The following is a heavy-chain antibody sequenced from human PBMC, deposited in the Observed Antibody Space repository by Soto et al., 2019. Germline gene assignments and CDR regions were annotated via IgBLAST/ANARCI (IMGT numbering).Heavy chain of an antibody. V-gene: IGHV3-30-3*01. D-gene: IGHD2-15*01. CDR1: GFTFSSYA. Sequence: QVQLVESGGGVVQPGRSLRLSCAASGFTFSSYAMHWVRQAPGKGLEWVAVISYDGNSKYYADSVKGRFTISRDNSKNTLYLQMNSLRAEDTAVYYCARAGCDGGSCYTLVGLRYGMDVWGQGTTVTVSS. J-gene: IGHJ6*02. CDR2: ISYDGNSK. CDR3: ARAGCDGGSCYTLVGLRYGMDV.